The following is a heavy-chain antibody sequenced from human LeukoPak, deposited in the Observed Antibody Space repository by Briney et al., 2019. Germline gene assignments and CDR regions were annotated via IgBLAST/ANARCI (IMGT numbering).Heavy chain of an antibody. J-gene: IGHJ4*02. V-gene: IGHV1-2*02. CDR1: GYTFTGYY. D-gene: IGHD3-22*01. CDR3: ARGPINYYDSSGYGDY. Sequence: ASVKVSCKASGYTFTGYYMHWVRQAPGQGLEWMRWINPNSGGTNYAQKFQGRVTMTRDTSISTAYMELSRLRSDDTAVYYCARGPINYYDSSGYGDYWGQGTLVTVSS. CDR2: INPNSGGT.